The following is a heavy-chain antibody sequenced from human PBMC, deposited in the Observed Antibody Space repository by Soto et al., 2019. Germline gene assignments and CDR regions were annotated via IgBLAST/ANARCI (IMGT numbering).Heavy chain of an antibody. D-gene: IGHD6-6*01. J-gene: IGHJ3*02. CDR3: ARTPSIAVRVAFDI. V-gene: IGHV1-8*01. Sequence: QVQLVQSGAEVKKPGASVKVSCKASGYTFTSYDINWVRQATGQGLEWMGWMNPNSGNTGYAQKFQGRVTMARNTSISTAYMELSSLRSEDTAVYYCARTPSIAVRVAFDIWGQGTMVTVSS. CDR1: GYTFTSYD. CDR2: MNPNSGNT.